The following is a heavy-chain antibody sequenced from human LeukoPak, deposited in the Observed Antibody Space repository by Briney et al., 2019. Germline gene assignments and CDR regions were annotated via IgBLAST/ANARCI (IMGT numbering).Heavy chain of an antibody. Sequence: GGSLRLSCEVSGFTFGDYGMSWVRQAPGKGPEWVAGISWNSDSTSCPDSVKDRFTISRDNAKNSLYLQMNSLRVEDTALYYCARDRRGITGTEWFDPWGQGTLVTVSS. CDR2: ISWNSDST. J-gene: IGHJ5*02. CDR3: ARDRRGITGTEWFDP. CDR1: GFTFGDYG. V-gene: IGHV3-20*04. D-gene: IGHD1-20*01.